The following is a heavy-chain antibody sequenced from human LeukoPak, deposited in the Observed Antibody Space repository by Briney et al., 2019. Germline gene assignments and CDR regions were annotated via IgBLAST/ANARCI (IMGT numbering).Heavy chain of an antibody. CDR2: ISGSGGST. CDR1: GFTFSCYP. J-gene: IGHJ4*02. D-gene: IGHD2-21*02. CDR3: AKGEHIVVVTATFDY. V-gene: IGHV3-23*01. Sequence: GASLSFSCAASGFTFSCYPMSWLPQAPGKGLEWVSAISGSGGSTYYADSVKGRFTISRDTSKNTLYLQMNRLRAKDTAVYFCAKGEHIVVVTATFDYWGEGTLVTVSS.